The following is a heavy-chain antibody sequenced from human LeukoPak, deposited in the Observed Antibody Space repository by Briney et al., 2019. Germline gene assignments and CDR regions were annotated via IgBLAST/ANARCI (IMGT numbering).Heavy chain of an antibody. D-gene: IGHD1-26*01. Sequence: SETLSLTCAVSGGSISNTNWWSWVRQPPGKGLEWIGEIYHSGTTNYNPSLKSRVSISVDTSENQFSLKWTSVTAADTAVYYCARGVVGATAFGYWGQGTLVTVSS. CDR3: ARGVVGATAFGY. J-gene: IGHJ4*02. CDR2: IYHSGTT. V-gene: IGHV4-4*02. CDR1: GGSISNTNW.